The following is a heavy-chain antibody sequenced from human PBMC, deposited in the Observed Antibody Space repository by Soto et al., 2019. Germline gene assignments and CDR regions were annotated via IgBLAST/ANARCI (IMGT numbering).Heavy chain of an antibody. CDR3: ANLDMITFGGVIGPNDEFDV. CDR2: IYSSDNT. D-gene: IGHD3-16*02. CDR1: GGSINRGVCY. V-gene: IGHV4-30-4*01. Sequence: SETLSVTCAVAGGSINRGVCYRGWNRKPPGEGLEWTGYIYSSDNTSSNPSLKSRVAISGDTSRNQFSLRLSSVTAADTAVYYCANLDMITFGGVIGPNDEFDVWGQGIMVTVSS. J-gene: IGHJ3*01.